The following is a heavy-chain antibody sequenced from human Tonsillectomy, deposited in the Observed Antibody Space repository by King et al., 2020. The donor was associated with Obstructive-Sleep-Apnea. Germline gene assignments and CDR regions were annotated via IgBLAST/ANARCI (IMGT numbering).Heavy chain of an antibody. CDR3: GRRRAVAEPGHCYGRDV. J-gene: IGHJ6*02. CDR1: GGSISSNTYY. Sequence: QLQESGPGLVKPSETLSLTCSVSGGSISSNTYYWAWIRQPPGKGLEWIGTIYHTGPTFYNPSLKSRLTMSVETSKNHFSLNLSSVTAANTVVYSCGRRRAVAEPGHCYGRDVWGQGTTVTVSS. D-gene: IGHD6-19*01. CDR2: IYHTGPT. V-gene: IGHV4-39*02.